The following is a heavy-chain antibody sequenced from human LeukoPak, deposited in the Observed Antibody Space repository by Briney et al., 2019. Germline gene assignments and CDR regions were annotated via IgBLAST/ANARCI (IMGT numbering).Heavy chain of an antibody. D-gene: IGHD3-10*01. Sequence: ASVKVSCKASGYTFTSYDISWVRQATGQGLEWMGWMNPNSGNTGYAQKFRGRVTMTRNTSISTAYMELSSLRSEDTAVYYCARVRLFGYGSGSYPPFGYWGQGTLVTVSS. CDR3: ARVRLFGYGSGSYPPFGY. CDR2: MNPNSGNT. CDR1: GYTFTSYD. J-gene: IGHJ4*02. V-gene: IGHV1-8*01.